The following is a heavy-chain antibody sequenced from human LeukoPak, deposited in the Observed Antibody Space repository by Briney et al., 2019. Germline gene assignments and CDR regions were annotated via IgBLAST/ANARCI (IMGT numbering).Heavy chain of an antibody. D-gene: IGHD6-13*01. CDR3: AKDGGSSSWYVGYYYYGMDV. J-gene: IGHJ6*02. Sequence: GGSLRLSCAASGFTFSSYGMHWVRRAPGKGLEWVAVISYDGSNKYYADSVKGRFTISRDNSKNTLYLQMNSLRAEDTAVYYCAKDGGSSSWYVGYYYYGMDVWGQGTTVTVSS. CDR2: ISYDGSNK. V-gene: IGHV3-30*18. CDR1: GFTFSSYG.